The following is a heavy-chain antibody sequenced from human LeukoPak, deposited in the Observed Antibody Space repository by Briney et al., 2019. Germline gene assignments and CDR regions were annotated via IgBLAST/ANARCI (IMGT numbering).Heavy chain of an antibody. J-gene: IGHJ4*02. D-gene: IGHD6-13*01. CDR2: INPNSGGT. CDR3: ARENSNSWYLDY. Sequence: ASVMVSCKASGYTFTGYYMHWVRQAPGQGLEWMGWINPNSGGTNYAQKFQGRVTMTRDTSISTAYMELSRLRSDDTAVYYCARENSNSWYLDYWGQGTLVTVSS. V-gene: IGHV1-2*02. CDR1: GYTFTGYY.